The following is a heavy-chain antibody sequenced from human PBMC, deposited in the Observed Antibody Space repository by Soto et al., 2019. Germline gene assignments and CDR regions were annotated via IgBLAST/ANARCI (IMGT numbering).Heavy chain of an antibody. D-gene: IGHD2-2*03. CDR3: VTGYCSSTSCEKSQGNWFDP. J-gene: IGHJ5*02. CDR2: FDPEDGET. CDR1: GYTLTELS. V-gene: IGHV1-24*01. Sequence: ASVKVSCKVSGYTLTELSMHWVRQAPGKGLEWMGGFDPEDGETIYAQKFQGRVTMTEDTSTDTAYMELSSLRSEDTAVYYCVTGYCSSTSCEKSQGNWFDPWGQGTLVTVS.